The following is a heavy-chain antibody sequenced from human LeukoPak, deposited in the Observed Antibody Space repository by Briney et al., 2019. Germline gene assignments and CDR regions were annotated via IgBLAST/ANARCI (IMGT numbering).Heavy chain of an antibody. Sequence: GGSLRLSCAASGFTVSSNYMSWVRQAPGKGLEWVSIIYGGGSTYYADSVKGRFTISRDNSRNTVYLQMNSLRADDTAVYYCAREYGQSNYYFDSWGQGTLVTVSS. CDR1: GFTVSSNY. V-gene: IGHV3-66*02. D-gene: IGHD6-6*01. J-gene: IGHJ4*02. CDR2: IYGGGST. CDR3: AREYGQSNYYFDS.